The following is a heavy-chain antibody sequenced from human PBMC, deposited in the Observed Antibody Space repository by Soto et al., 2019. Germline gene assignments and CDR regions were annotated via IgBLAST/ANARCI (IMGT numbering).Heavy chain of an antibody. CDR2: VKSKTDGGTI. V-gene: IGHV3-15*01. Sequence: EVQLVESGGGLVKPGGSLRLSCAASGFTFSNAWMTWVRQAPGKGLEWVGRVKSKTDGGTIDYAAPVKDRFTISRDDSNNTLYPRMNSLKTEDTAVYYCIGTYSGSSMRFDYWGQGTLVTVSS. J-gene: IGHJ4*02. D-gene: IGHD5-12*01. CDR3: IGTYSGSSMRFDY. CDR1: GFTFSNAW.